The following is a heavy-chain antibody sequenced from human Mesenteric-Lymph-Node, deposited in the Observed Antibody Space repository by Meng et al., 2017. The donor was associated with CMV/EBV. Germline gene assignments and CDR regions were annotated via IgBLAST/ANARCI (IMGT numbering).Heavy chain of an antibody. CDR1: GGSISSSSYY. D-gene: IGHD6-6*01. J-gene: IGHJ5*02. CDR3: ARQPIAARFSRWFDP. Sequence: GSLRLSCTVSGGSISSSSYYWGWIRQPPGKGLEWIGSIYYSGSTYYNPSLKSRVTISVDTSKNQFSLKLSSVTAADTAVYYCARQPIAARFSRWFDPWGQGTLVTVSS. V-gene: IGHV4-39*01. CDR2: IYYSGST.